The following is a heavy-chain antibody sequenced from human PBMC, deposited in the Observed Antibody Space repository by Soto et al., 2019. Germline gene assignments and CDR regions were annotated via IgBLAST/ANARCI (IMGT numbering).Heavy chain of an antibody. J-gene: IGHJ6*02. CDR2: IYPGDSDT. CDR1: DYSFNTYW. V-gene: IGHV5-51*01. D-gene: IGHD3-3*01. Sequence: GESLKISCKGSDYSFNTYWIAWVRQMPGKGLEWMGIIYPGDSDTRYSPSFQGQVTISADKSISTAHLQWSSLKASDTTMYYCARQIRRYDPWSNTYYYYGLDVWGQGTTVTVSS. CDR3: ARQIRRYDPWSNTYYYYGLDV.